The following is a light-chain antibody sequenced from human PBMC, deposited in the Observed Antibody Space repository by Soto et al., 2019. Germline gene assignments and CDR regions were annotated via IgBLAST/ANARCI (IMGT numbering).Light chain of an antibody. CDR2: DAS. V-gene: IGKV1-5*01. J-gene: IGKJ2*01. CDR1: QTISNW. Sequence: DIQMTQSPSTLSASVGDRVTITCRASQTISNWLAWYQQKPGKAPRLLIYDASTLESGVPSRFSGSASGTDFTLTISSLQPDDFATYYCQQHTFGQGTKLEIK. CDR3: QQHT.